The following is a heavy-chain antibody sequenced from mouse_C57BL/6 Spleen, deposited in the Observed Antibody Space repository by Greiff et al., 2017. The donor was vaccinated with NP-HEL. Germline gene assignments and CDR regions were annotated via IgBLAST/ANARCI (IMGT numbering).Heavy chain of an antibody. Sequence: QVHVKQPGAELVKPGASVKLSCKASGYTFTSYWMHWVKQRPGQGLEWIGMIHPNSGSTNYNEKFKSKATLTVDKSSSTAYMQLSSLTSEDSAVYYCASPAYYSNYPYAMDYWGQGTSVTVSS. CDR2: IHPNSGST. J-gene: IGHJ4*01. D-gene: IGHD2-5*01. CDR1: GYTFTSYW. CDR3: ASPAYYSNYPYAMDY. V-gene: IGHV1-64*01.